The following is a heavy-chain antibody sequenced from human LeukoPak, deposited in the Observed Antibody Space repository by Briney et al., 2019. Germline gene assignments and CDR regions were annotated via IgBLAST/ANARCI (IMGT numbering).Heavy chain of an antibody. Sequence: GGSLRLSCAASGFTFSSYWMSWVRQAPGKGLEWVANIKQDGSEKYYVDSVKGRFTISRDNAKNSLYLQMNSLRAEDTAVYYCARVGEPKITIHYFDYWGQGTLVTVSS. CDR1: GFTFSSYW. D-gene: IGHD1-14*01. CDR2: IKQDGSEK. CDR3: ARVGEPKITIHYFDY. J-gene: IGHJ4*02. V-gene: IGHV3-7*01.